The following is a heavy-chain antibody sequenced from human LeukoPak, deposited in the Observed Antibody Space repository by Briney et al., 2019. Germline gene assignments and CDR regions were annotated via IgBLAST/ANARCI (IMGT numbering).Heavy chain of an antibody. CDR1: GFTFSRSW. J-gene: IGHJ4*02. CDR2: ISYDGSNK. Sequence: PGGSLRLSCAASGFTFSRSWMHWVRQAPGKGLEWVAVISYDGSNKYYADSVKGRFTISRDNSKNTLYLQMNSLRAEDTAVYYCAKDQPAAGTVPDYWGQGTLVTVSS. D-gene: IGHD6-13*01. CDR3: AKDQPAAGTVPDY. V-gene: IGHV3-30*18.